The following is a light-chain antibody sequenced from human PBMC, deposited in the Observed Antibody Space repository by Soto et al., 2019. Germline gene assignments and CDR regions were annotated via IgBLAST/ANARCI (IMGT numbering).Light chain of an antibody. V-gene: IGKV3-15*01. CDR1: QSVRSN. CDR3: QQYNNWPRT. CDR2: GAS. Sequence: IVITQSPSTLSVSPGERATLSCRASQSVRSNLAWYQQKPGRAPRLLIYGASTRASGVPAKFSGSGSGTEFTLTISSLQSEDFAVYYCQQYNNWPRTFGQGTKVDIK. J-gene: IGKJ1*01.